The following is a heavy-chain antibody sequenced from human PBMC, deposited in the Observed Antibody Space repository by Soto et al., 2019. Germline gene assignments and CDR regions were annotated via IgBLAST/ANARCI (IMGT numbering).Heavy chain of an antibody. CDR3: AKWAGQLWPEQGYYYGMDV. D-gene: IGHD5-18*01. CDR2: ISGSGGST. Sequence: GGSLRLSCAASGFTFSSYAMSWVRQAPGKGLEWVSAISGSGGSTYYADSVKGRFTISRDNSKNTLYLQMNSLRAEDTAVYYCAKWAGQLWPEQGYYYGMDVWGQGTTVTVSS. V-gene: IGHV3-23*01. J-gene: IGHJ6*02. CDR1: GFTFSSYA.